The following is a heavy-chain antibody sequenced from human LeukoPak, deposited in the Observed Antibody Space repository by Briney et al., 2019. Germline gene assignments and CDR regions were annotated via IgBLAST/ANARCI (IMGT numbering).Heavy chain of an antibody. J-gene: IGHJ4*02. CDR1: GFTFSSYS. CDR3: AKDIGGATTGYSSGWHAYGFDY. Sequence: GGSLRLSCAASGFTFSSYSMNWVRQAPGKGLEWVSGISWNSGSIGYADSVKGRFTISRDNAKNSLYLQMNSLRAEDMALYYCAKDIGGATTGYSSGWHAYGFDYWGQGTLVTVSS. CDR2: ISWNSGSI. D-gene: IGHD6-19*01. V-gene: IGHV3-9*03.